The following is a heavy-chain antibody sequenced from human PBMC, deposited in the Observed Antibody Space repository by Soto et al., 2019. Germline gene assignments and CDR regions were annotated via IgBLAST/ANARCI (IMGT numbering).Heavy chain of an antibody. CDR1: GGSFIGYY. V-gene: IGHV4-34*01. D-gene: IGHD3-22*01. CDR3: ASSYYDSSGYHDY. Sequence: SETLSLTCAVYGGSFIGYYWSWIRQPPGKGLEWIGEINHSGSTNYNPSLKSRVTISVDTSKNQFSLKLSSVTAADTAVYYCASSYYDSSGYHDYWGQGTLVTVSS. CDR2: INHSGST. J-gene: IGHJ4*02.